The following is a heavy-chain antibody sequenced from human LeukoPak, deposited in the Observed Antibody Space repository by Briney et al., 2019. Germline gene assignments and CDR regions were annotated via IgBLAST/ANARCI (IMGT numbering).Heavy chain of an antibody. D-gene: IGHD2-2*01. CDR2: ISGSGSIT. V-gene: IGHV3-23*01. J-gene: IGHJ6*02. CDR1: GFTFSSYA. CDR3: ARGSSTSYYYYGMDV. Sequence: GGSLRLSCEASGFTFSSYAMSWVRQAPGKGLEWVSTISGSGSITYHADSVKGRFTISRDNSKNTLYLQMNSLRAEDTAVYYCARGSSTSYYYYGMDVWGQGTTVTVSS.